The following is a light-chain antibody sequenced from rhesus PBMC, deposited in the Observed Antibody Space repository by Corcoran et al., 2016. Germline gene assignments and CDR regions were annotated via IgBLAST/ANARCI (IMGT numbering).Light chain of an antibody. Sequence: DIQMTQSPSSLSASVGDTVTITCRASQGISSYLNWFQQKPGKAPKLLIYAASSLESGVPSGFSGSGSGTEFTLTISSLQPEDFAAYYCLQHNSYPYNFGQGTKVEIK. J-gene: IGKJ2*01. CDR1: QGISSY. V-gene: IGKV1-28*01. CDR2: AAS. CDR3: LQHNSYPYN.